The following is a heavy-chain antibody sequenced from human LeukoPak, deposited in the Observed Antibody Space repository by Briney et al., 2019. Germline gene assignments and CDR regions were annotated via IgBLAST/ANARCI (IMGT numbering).Heavy chain of an antibody. CDR3: ARDRGFDI. CDR1: GFTVSSNY. CDR2: IKQDGSEK. Sequence: GGSLRLSCAASGFTVSSNYMSWVRQAPGKGLEWVANIKQDGSEKYYVDSVKGRFTISRDNANKSLYLQMNSLRAEDTAVYYCARDRGFDIWGQGTMVTVSS. V-gene: IGHV3-7*05. J-gene: IGHJ3*02.